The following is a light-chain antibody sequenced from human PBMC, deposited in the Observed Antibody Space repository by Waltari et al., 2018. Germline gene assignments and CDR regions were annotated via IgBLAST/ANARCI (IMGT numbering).Light chain of an antibody. Sequence: QSALTQPASVSGSPGQSITISCTGFNSNVGSYNLVSGYQKHPGKTPKLLIYEVNRLPSGVSNRFSGSKADNTASLTLSGLQAEDEADYYCCSNVGSSVFFGGGTQLTVL. CDR3: CSNVGSSVF. CDR2: EVN. CDR1: NSNVGSYNL. V-gene: IGLV2-23*02. J-gene: IGLJ2*01.